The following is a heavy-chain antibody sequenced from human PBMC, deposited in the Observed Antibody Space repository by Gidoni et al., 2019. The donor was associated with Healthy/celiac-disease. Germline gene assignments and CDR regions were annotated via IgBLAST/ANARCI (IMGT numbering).Heavy chain of an antibody. D-gene: IGHD6-19*01. CDR3: ARETEQWLIPQDY. CDR2: ISSSGETV. Sequence: LEWVSYISSSGETVYYADSVKGRFTISRDNAKNSLYLQMNSLRAEDTAVYYCARETEQWLIPQDYWGQGTLVTVSS. V-gene: IGHV3-48*03. J-gene: IGHJ4*02.